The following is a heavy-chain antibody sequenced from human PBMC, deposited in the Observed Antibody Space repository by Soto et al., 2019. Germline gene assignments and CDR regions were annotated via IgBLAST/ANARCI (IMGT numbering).Heavy chain of an antibody. CDR2: INPDGSVK. CDR1: GLTFNTYW. Sequence: EVQLVASGGGLVQPGESLRLSCAASGLTFNTYWMTWVRQPPGKGLEWVANINPDGSVKYSVDSLKGRFTISRDNAKNSLYLQMNSLRAEDTAVYYCASARDYFFDYWGQGTLVTVSS. CDR3: ASARDYFFDY. V-gene: IGHV3-7*01. J-gene: IGHJ4*02. D-gene: IGHD2-21*01.